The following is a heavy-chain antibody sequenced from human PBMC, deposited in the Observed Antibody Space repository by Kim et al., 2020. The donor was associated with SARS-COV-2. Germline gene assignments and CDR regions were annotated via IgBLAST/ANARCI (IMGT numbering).Heavy chain of an antibody. J-gene: IGHJ4*02. D-gene: IGHD6-6*01. CDR1: GGTFSSYA. Sequence: SVKVYCKASGGTFSSYAISWVRQAPGQGLEWMGGIIPIFGTANYAQKFQGRVTITADESTSTAYMELSSLRSEDTAVYYCARGKYSSSSDGFSGDYWGQGTLVTVSS. CDR3: ARGKYSSSSDGFSGDY. CDR2: IIPIFGTA. V-gene: IGHV1-69*13.